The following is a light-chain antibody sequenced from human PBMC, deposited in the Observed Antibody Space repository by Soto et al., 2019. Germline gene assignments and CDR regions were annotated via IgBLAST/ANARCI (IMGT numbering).Light chain of an antibody. CDR1: QDISNY. V-gene: IGKV1-33*01. J-gene: IGKJ5*01. CDR2: DAS. CDR3: QQYDNLLPT. Sequence: DIQMTQSPSSLSASVGDRVTITCQASQDISNYLNWYQQKPGKAPKLLIYDASNLETGVPSRFSGSGSGTEFTFTISSLQPEDIATYYCQQYDNLLPTFGQGTRLEIK.